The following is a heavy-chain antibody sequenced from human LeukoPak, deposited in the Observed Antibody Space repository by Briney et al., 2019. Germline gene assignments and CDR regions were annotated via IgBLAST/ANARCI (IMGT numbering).Heavy chain of an antibody. D-gene: IGHD3-9*01. CDR1: GYTFTGYY. Sequence: GASVKVSYKASGYTFTGYYMHWVRQAPGQGLEWMGWINPNSGGTNYAEKFQGRVTMTRDTSISTAYMELSRLRSDDTAVYYCARGDRTETRLRYFDWLLDVWGQGTTVTVSS. CDR3: ARGDRTETRLRYFDWLLDV. V-gene: IGHV1-2*02. CDR2: INPNSGGT. J-gene: IGHJ6*02.